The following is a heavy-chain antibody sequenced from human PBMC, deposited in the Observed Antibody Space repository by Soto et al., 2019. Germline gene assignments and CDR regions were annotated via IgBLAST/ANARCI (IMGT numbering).Heavy chain of an antibody. CDR1: GFTFSSYA. J-gene: IGHJ4*02. V-gene: IGHV3-23*01. D-gene: IGHD2-2*01. Sequence: GGSLRLSCAASGFTFSSYAMSWVRQAPGKGLEWVSTFSGSGGTTYYADSVKGRFTISRDNSKNTLYLQMNSLRAEDTAVYYCGKDSSSVPAAFDYWGQGTLVTVSS. CDR2: FSGSGGTT. CDR3: GKDSSSVPAAFDY.